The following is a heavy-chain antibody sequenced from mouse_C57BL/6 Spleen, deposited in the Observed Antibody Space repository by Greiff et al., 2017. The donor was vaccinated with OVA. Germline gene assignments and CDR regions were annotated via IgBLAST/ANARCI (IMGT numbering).Heavy chain of an antibody. CDR1: GYTFTSYW. J-gene: IGHJ4*01. V-gene: IGHV1-50*01. CDR3: ASTSDGQYYYAFDY. D-gene: IGHD2-3*01. CDR2: IDPSDSYT. Sequence: QVQLKQPGAELVKPGASVKLSCKASGYTFTSYWMQWVKQRPGQGLEWIGEIDPSDSYTNYNQKLKGKATLTVDNSSSTAYMQLISLTSDDSSVYYCASTSDGQYYYAFDYWGQGTSVTVSS.